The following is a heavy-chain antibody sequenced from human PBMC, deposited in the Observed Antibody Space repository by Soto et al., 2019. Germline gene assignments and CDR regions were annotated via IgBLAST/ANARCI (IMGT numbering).Heavy chain of an antibody. CDR1: GYTFSTYE. J-gene: IGHJ4*02. CDR2: MNPDSGNT. V-gene: IGHV1-8*01. D-gene: IGHD3-3*01. CDR3: ARGPRESGEWLLFDY. Sequence: ASVKVSCKASGYTFSTYEINWLRRSAGQGLEWMGRMNPDSGNTGYAQKFQDRVTMTRNTSISTAYMELSSLRSDDTAVYYCARGPRESGEWLLFDYWGQGALVTVSS.